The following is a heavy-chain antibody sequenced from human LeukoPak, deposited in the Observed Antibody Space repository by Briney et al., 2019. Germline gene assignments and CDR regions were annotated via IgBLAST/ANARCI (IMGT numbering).Heavy chain of an antibody. J-gene: IGHJ4*02. D-gene: IGHD3-10*01. CDR3: ARGSSAVRGVPITL. CDR1: GFTFSSYS. V-gene: IGHV3-21*01. Sequence: GGSLRLSCAASGFTFSSYSMNWVRQAPGKGLEWVSSISSSSSYIYYADSVKGRFTISRDNAKNSLYLQMNSLRAEDTAVYYCARGSSAVRGVPITLWGQGTLVTVSS. CDR2: ISSSSSYI.